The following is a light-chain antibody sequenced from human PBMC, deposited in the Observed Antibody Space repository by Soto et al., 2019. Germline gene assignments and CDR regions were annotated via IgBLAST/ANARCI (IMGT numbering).Light chain of an antibody. CDR3: SSYTSSSTWV. Sequence: QSALTQPASVSGSPGQSITISCTGTSSDVGGYNYVSWYQQHPGKAPKLMIYDVSNRPSGVSNRFSGSKSGNTASLTISGLQAEDEADYYCSSYTSSSTWVFVGGTKLTV. J-gene: IGLJ3*02. CDR2: DVS. V-gene: IGLV2-14*01. CDR1: SSDVGGYNY.